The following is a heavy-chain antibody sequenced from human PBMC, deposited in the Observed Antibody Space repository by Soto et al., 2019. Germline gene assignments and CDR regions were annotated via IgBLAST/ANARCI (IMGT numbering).Heavy chain of an antibody. D-gene: IGHD3-22*01. V-gene: IGHV1-18*04. CDR2: ISPHNGNT. CDR1: GYTFTNHG. CDR3: ARERYGSSGRQVY. J-gene: IGHJ4*02. Sequence: APVKVSGKASGYTFTNHGLSWVRQSPGQGPQWMGWISPHNGNTNYAQRFQGRVSMTTATSTTTAYMELRRLRPDDTAAHFCARERYGSSGRQVYWGQGPMVAVAS.